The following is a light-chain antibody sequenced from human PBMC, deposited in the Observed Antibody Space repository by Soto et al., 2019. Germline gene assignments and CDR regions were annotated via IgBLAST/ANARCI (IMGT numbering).Light chain of an antibody. CDR1: SSDVGGYNY. V-gene: IGLV2-11*01. CDR2: DVS. CDR3: CSYAGSYTYV. Sequence: RAGSVSRSPGQAVTITSTGTSSDVGGYNYVSWYQQHPGKAPKLMIYDVSKRPSGVPDRFSGSKSGNTASLTISGLQAEDEADYYCCSYAGSYTYVFGTGTKVTVL. J-gene: IGLJ1*01.